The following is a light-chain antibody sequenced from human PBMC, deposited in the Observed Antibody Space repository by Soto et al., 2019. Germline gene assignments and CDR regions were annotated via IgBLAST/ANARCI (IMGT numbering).Light chain of an antibody. CDR1: SSDVGGYNY. CDR3: SSYTSIITVV. Sequence: QSALTQPRSVSGSPGQSVTISCTGTSSDVGGYNYVSWYQHHPGKAPKLLIYDVNNRPSGVSDRFSGSKSGNTASLTISGLQTEDEADYYCSSYTSIITVVFGGGTKVTVL. CDR2: DVN. V-gene: IGLV2-11*01. J-gene: IGLJ2*01.